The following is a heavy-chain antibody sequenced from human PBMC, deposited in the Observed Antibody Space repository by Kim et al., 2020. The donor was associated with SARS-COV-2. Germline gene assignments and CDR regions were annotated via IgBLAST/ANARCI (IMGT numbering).Heavy chain of an antibody. V-gene: IGHV4-39*01. Sequence: SETLSLTCNVSGGSISSSSYYWGWIRQPPGKGLEWIGSMYYSGSTYYNPSLKSRVTISGDTSKNQVSLNVSSVTAADTAVYFCASFGSTYYVDYWGQGT. J-gene: IGHJ4*02. CDR2: MYYSGST. CDR1: GGSISSSSYY. CDR3: ASFGSTYYVDY. D-gene: IGHD3-3*01.